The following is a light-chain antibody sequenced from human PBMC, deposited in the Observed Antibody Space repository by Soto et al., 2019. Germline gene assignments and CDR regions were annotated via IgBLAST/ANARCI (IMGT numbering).Light chain of an antibody. CDR2: EVS. CDR1: SSDVGGSNY. Sequence: QSALIQPASVSGSPGQSITISCTGTSSDVGGSNYVSWYQHHPHRAPKLLIYEVSYRPSGVSNRFSGSKSGNMASLTISGLQAEDEADYYCSSYTSSNTLEVFGSGTRSPS. V-gene: IGLV2-14*01. CDR3: SSYTSSNTLEV. J-gene: IGLJ1*01.